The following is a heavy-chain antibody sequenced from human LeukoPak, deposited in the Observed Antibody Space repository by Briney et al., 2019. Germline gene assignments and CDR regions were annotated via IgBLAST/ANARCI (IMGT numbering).Heavy chain of an antibody. J-gene: IGHJ6*04. CDR1: GGSISSY. CDR3: ATARRVYSMDV. V-gene: IGHV4-4*07. Sequence: SETLSLTCTVSGGSISSYWSWIRQPAGKGLEWIGRIYGSGTTTYNPSLKSRVSMSIDTSKNQFSLKLMSVTAADTAVYYCATARRVYSMDVWGRGTTVTVSS. CDR2: IYGSGTT. D-gene: IGHD2-15*01.